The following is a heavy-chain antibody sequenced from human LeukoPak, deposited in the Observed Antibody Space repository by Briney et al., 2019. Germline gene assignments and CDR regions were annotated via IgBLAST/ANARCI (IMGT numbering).Heavy chain of an antibody. CDR1: GFTFINYC. V-gene: IGHV3-23*01. CDR3: AKSTGPYYDFWSGFLN. CDR2: ISGGGTGP. D-gene: IGHD3-3*01. Sequence: PGGSLRLSCAASGFTFINYCMNWVRQAPGKGLEWVSGISGGGTGPYYADSVKAPFTISRDNSRNILYIQMNSLRAEDTAIYYCAKSTGPYYDFWSGFLNWGQGTLVTVSS. J-gene: IGHJ4*02.